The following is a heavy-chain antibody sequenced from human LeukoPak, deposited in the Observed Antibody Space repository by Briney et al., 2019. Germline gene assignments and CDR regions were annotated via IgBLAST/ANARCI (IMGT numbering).Heavy chain of an antibody. D-gene: IGHD3-3*01. J-gene: IGHJ4*02. CDR2: IYYSGST. CDR3: AKWSPGDYDY. V-gene: IGHV4-39*01. Sequence: SETLSLTCTVCGGSISSSSYYWGWIRQPPGKGLEWSGSIYYSGSTYYNPSLKSRVTISVDTSKNQFSLKPTSETAADTAVYYCAKWSPGDYDYWGQGTLVTVSS. CDR1: GGSISSSSYY.